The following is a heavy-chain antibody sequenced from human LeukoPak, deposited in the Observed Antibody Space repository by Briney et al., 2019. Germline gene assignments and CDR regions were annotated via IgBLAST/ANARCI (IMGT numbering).Heavy chain of an antibody. CDR1: GFTFNLFA. D-gene: IGHD2-2*01. V-gene: IGHV3-23*01. Sequence: PGGSLRLSCAASGFTFNLFAISWVRQAPGKGLEWVSSISGSGGNTYYADSVKGRFTISRDNSKNTLYLQMNSLRAEDTAVYYCAKEFTTKIFNPASHCSSTSCYSDYWGQGTLVTVSS. CDR3: AKEFTTKIFNPASHCSSTSCYSDY. J-gene: IGHJ4*02. CDR2: ISGSGGNT.